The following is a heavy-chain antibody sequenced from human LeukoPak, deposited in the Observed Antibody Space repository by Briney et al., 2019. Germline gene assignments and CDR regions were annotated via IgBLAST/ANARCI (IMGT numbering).Heavy chain of an antibody. D-gene: IGHD3-16*01. J-gene: IGHJ3*02. CDR1: GFTFSSYW. Sequence: PGGSLRLSCAASGFTFSSYWMNWVRQAPGKGLEWVSYISSSSSTIYYADSVKGRFTISRDNAKNSLYLQMNSLRAEDTAVYYCARSLGDQHDAFDIWGQGTMVTVSS. CDR3: ARSLGDQHDAFDI. CDR2: ISSSSSTI. V-gene: IGHV3-48*01.